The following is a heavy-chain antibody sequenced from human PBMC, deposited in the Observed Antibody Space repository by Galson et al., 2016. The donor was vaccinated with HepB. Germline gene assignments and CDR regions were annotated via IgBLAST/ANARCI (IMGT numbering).Heavy chain of an antibody. V-gene: IGHV1-2*02. J-gene: IGHJ4*02. CDR3: VKDVVGPIFGVVSNLDY. Sequence: SVKVSCKASGYTFSDYYMHWVRQAPGQGLEWMGWINPNSGGTHYAQKFQGRVTMTRDTSITTVYMELSRLRSDDTAVYYCVKDVVGPIFGVVSNLDYWGQGTLVTVSS. D-gene: IGHD3-3*01. CDR1: GYTFSDYY. CDR2: INPNSGGT.